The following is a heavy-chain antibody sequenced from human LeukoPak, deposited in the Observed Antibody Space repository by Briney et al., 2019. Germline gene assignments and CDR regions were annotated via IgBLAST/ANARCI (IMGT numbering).Heavy chain of an antibody. D-gene: IGHD3-10*01. CDR2: IRYDGSNK. J-gene: IGHJ5*02. V-gene: IGHV3-30*02. CDR1: GFTVSSNY. Sequence: GGSLRLSCAASGFTVSSNYMTWVRQAPGKGLEWVAFIRYDGSNKYYADSVKGRFTISRDNSKNTLYLQMNSLRAEDTAVYYCAKDRRISVRGVIPEGNWFDPWGQGTLVTVSS. CDR3: AKDRRISVRGVIPEGNWFDP.